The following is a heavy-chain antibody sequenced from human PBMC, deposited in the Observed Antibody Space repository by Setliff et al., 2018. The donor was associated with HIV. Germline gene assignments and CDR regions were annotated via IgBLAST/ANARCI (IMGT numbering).Heavy chain of an antibody. CDR2: ISAYNVNT. V-gene: IGHV1-18*01. D-gene: IGHD2-2*01. CDR1: GDTFRSYG. CDR3: ARGTTPLGWFDP. Sequence: ASVKVSCKASGDTFRSYGISWVRQAPGQGLEWMGWISAYNVNTNYAQKLQGRVTMTTDTSTSTAYMELRSLRSDDTAVYYCARGTTPLGWFDPWGQGTLVTVSS. J-gene: IGHJ5*02.